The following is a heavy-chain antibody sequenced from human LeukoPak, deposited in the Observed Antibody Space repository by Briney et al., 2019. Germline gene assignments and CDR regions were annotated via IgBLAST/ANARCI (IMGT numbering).Heavy chain of an antibody. V-gene: IGHV3-48*01. Sequence: GGSLRLSCAASGFTFSSYSMNWVRQAPGKGLEWVSYISSSSSNIYYADSVKGRFTISRDNAKNSLYLQMNSLRAEDTAVYYCARDRRYTAMSDWGQGTLVTVSS. CDR2: ISSSSSNI. CDR3: ARDRRYTAMSD. CDR1: GFTFSSYS. D-gene: IGHD5-18*01. J-gene: IGHJ4*02.